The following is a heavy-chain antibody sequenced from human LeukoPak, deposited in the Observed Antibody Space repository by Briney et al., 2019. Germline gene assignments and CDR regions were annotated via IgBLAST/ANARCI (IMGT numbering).Heavy chain of an antibody. D-gene: IGHD3-9*01. CDR2: ISSSSSYI. J-gene: IGHJ4*02. CDR3: ARTYYDILTGYYMSYYFDY. Sequence: GGSLRLSCAASGFTFSSYSMNWVRQAPGKGLEWVSSISSSSSYIYYADSVKGRFTISRDNAKNSLYLQMNSLRAEDTAVYYCARTYYDILTGYYMSYYFDYWGQGTLVTVSS. V-gene: IGHV3-21*01. CDR1: GFTFSSYS.